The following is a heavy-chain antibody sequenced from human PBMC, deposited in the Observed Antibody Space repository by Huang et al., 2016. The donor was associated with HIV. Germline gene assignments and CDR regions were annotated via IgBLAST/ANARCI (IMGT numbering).Heavy chain of an antibody. CDR1: GLTFGGSA. D-gene: IGHD2-21*02. CDR3: WISVVTASGY. J-gene: IGHJ4*02. Sequence: EVQLVESGGGLVQPGGSLKLSCAACGLTFGGSAMHWGRQGSGKGREWVGRMRSKANGYARAYAASVKGRFTISRDDSKNTAYLQMNSLKTEDTAVYYCWISVVTASGYWGQGTLVTVSS. CDR2: MRSKANGYAR. V-gene: IGHV3-73*02.